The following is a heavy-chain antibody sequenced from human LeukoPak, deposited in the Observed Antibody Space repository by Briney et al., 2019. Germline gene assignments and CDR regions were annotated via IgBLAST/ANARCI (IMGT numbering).Heavy chain of an antibody. J-gene: IGHJ3*02. CDR1: GGSISSYY. Sequence: PETLSLTCTVSGGSISSYYWSWIRQPPGKGLEWIGYIYYSGSTNYNPSLKSRVTISVDTSKNQFSLKLSSVTAADTAVYYCARRRDGYNFDAFDIWGQGTMVTVSS. V-gene: IGHV4-59*08. D-gene: IGHD5-24*01. CDR3: ARRRDGYNFDAFDI. CDR2: IYYSGST.